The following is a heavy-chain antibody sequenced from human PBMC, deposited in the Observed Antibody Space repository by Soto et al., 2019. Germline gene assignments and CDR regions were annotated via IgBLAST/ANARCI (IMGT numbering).Heavy chain of an antibody. V-gene: IGHV4-59*01. D-gene: IGHD4-17*01. J-gene: IGHJ5*02. CDR2: VFYTGST. Sequence: SETLSLTCAVSADSFINYYWSWIRQPPGRGLEWIGYVFYTGSTRYSPSLKSRVTISLDASKIQFSLNLTSVTAADTAIYYCARAGLSGDLQSWGQGILVTVSS. CDR3: ARAGLSGDLQS. CDR1: ADSFINYY.